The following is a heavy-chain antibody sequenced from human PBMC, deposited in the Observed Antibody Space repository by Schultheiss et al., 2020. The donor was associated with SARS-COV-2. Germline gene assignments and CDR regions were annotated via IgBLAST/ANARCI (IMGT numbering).Heavy chain of an antibody. CDR1: GFTFSSYG. J-gene: IGHJ6*02. D-gene: IGHD6-19*01. CDR2: IWYDGSNK. CDR3: ARERQQWLTSDYYGMDV. Sequence: GGSLRLSCAASGFTFSSYGMHWVRQAPGKGLEWVAVIWYDGSNKYYADSVKGRFTISRDNSKNTLYLQMNSLRAEDTAVYYCARERQQWLTSDYYGMDVWGQGTTVTVSS. V-gene: IGHV3-30*19.